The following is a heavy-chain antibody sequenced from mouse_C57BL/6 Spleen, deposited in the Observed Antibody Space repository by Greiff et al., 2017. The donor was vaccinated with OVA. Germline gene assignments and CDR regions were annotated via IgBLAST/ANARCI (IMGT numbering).Heavy chain of an antibody. Sequence: QVQLQQSGPELVKPGASVKISCKASGYAFSSSWMNWVKQRPGKGLEWIGRIYPGDGDTNYNGKFKGKATLTADKSSSTAYLQLSSLTSEDSAVYFCARSYAYGIFYWYFDVWGTGTTVTVSS. V-gene: IGHV1-82*01. CDR1: GYAFSSSW. J-gene: IGHJ1*03. CDR3: ARSYAYGIFYWYFDV. CDR2: IYPGDGDT. D-gene: IGHD2-1*01.